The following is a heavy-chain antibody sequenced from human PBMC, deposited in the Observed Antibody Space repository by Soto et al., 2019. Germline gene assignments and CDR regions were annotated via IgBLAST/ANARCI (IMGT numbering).Heavy chain of an antibody. CDR1: GYTFTSYG. J-gene: IGHJ6*02. Sequence: EASVKVSCKASGYTFTSYGISWVRQAPGQGLEWMGWISAYNGNTNYAQKLQGRVTMTTDTSTSTAYMELRSLRSDDTAVYYCARRYCSGGSCWVGYYYYGMDVWGQGTTVTVSS. CDR3: ARRYCSGGSCWVGYYYYGMDV. V-gene: IGHV1-18*01. CDR2: ISAYNGNT. D-gene: IGHD2-15*01.